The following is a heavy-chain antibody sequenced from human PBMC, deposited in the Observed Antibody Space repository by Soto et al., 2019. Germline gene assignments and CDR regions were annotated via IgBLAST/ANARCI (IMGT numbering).Heavy chain of an antibody. D-gene: IGHD2-8*01. CDR3: AKDQAIVLMVYANNWFDP. CDR2: ISGSGGST. J-gene: IGHJ5*02. Sequence: EVQLLESGGGLVQPGGSLRLSCAASGFTFSSYAMSWVRQAPGKGLEWVSAISGSGGSTYYADSVKGRFTISRDNSKNTLYLQINSLTAEDTAVYYCAKDQAIVLMVYANNWFDPWGQGTLVTV. V-gene: IGHV3-23*01. CDR1: GFTFSSYA.